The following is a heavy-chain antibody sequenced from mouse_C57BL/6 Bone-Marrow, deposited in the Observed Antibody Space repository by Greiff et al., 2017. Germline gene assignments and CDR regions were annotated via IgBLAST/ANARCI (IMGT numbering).Heavy chain of an antibody. CDR1: GFSLTSYG. V-gene: IGHV2-4*01. J-gene: IGHJ4*01. CDR3: AKNERITTVPYAMDY. CDR2: IWSGGST. D-gene: IGHD1-1*01. Sequence: QVQLKESGPGLVQPSQSLSITCTVSGFSLTSYGVHWVRQPPGKGLEWLGVIWSGGSTDHNAAFISRLSISKDNSKSQVFFKMNSLQADDTAIYYCAKNERITTVPYAMDYWGQGTSVTVSS.